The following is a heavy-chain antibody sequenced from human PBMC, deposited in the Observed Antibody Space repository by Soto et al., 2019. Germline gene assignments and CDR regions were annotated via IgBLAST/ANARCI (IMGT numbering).Heavy chain of an antibody. J-gene: IGHJ4*02. CDR1: GFSLSTTGAG. CDR3: AHRRNYGDYDY. V-gene: IGHV2-5*02. CDR2: IYWDEDK. D-gene: IGHD4-17*01. Sequence: QITLKESGPTLVKPTQTLTLTCTFSGFSLSTTGAGVGWVRQPPGKALEWLALIYWDEDKTYSPSLKSRLTITKDTSKNQVVLTMTNRDPVDTATYYCAHRRNYGDYDYWGQGTLVTVSS.